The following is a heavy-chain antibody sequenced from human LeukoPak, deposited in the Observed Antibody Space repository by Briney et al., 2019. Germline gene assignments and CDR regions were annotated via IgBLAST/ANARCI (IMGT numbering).Heavy chain of an antibody. V-gene: IGHV4-59*01. CDR2: IYYSGTT. D-gene: IGHD6-13*01. J-gene: IGHJ4*02. Sequence: SETLSLTCTVSGGSISSYYWSWIRQPPGKGLEWIGYIYYSGTTNYNPSLKSRVTISVDTSKNQFPLKLSSVTAADTAVYYCARGVYIAAAQYGYWGQGTLGTVSS. CDR3: ARGVYIAAAQYGY. CDR1: GGSISSYY.